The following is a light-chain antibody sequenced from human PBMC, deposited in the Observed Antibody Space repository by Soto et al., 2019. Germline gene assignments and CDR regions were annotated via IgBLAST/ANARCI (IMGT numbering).Light chain of an antibody. CDR2: KAS. V-gene: IGKV3-20*01. Sequence: IVLTQSAGTLSLAPGERATLSCRATQSVDTSYLAWYQQKPGQAPRLLIYKASSRDTGIPDRFRGSGSGTDFTLTITSLQPEDFATYYCLQSYSSPGTFGQGTKVDIK. CDR1: QSVDTSY. J-gene: IGKJ1*01. CDR3: LQSYSSPGT.